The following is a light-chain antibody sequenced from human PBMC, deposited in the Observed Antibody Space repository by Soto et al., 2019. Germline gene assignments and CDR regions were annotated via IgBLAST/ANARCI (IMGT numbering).Light chain of an antibody. CDR2: DVS. V-gene: IGLV2-14*01. J-gene: IGLJ3*02. CDR3: SSYTSSSTPGWV. Sequence: QSALTQPASVSGSPGQSITISCTGTSSDVGGYNYVSWYQQHPGKAPKLMIYDVSNRPSGVSNRFSGYKSGNTASLTISGLQAEDEADYYCSSYTSSSTPGWVFGGGTKLTVL. CDR1: SSDVGGYNY.